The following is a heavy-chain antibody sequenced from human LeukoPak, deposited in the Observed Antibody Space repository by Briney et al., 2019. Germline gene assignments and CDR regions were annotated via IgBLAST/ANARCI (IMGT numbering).Heavy chain of an antibody. J-gene: IGHJ5*02. Sequence: SETLSLTCTVSGGSINSYYWSWIRQPPGKGLEWIGYIYYSGSTNYNPSLKSRVTISVHTSKNQFSLKLSSVTAADTAVYYCARLQRGGYSYGYWFDPWGQGTLVTVSS. D-gene: IGHD5-18*01. V-gene: IGHV4-59*08. CDR1: GGSINSYY. CDR2: IYYSGST. CDR3: ARLQRGGYSYGYWFDP.